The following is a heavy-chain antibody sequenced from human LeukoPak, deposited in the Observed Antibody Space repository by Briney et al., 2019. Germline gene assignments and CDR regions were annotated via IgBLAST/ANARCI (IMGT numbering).Heavy chain of an antibody. D-gene: IGHD1-26*01. CDR2: ISWNSGTI. Sequence: LSLTCTVSGGSISSYSWSWIRQPPGKGLEWVSGISWNSGTIVYADSVKGRFTISRDNAKNSLYLQVNSLRAEDTALYYCAKGTNSGNYPPLGHWGKETLVTVSS. CDR1: GGSISSYS. J-gene: IGHJ4*02. V-gene: IGHV3-9*01. CDR3: AKGTNSGNYPPLGH.